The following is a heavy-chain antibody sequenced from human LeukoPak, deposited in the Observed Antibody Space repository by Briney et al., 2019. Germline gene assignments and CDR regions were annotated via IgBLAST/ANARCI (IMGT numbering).Heavy chain of an antibody. Sequence: PGGSLRLSCAASGFTFSVYSMNWVRQAPGKGLEWVSYISSSSTIYYADSVKGRFTISRDNAKNSLYLQMNSLRAEDTAVYYCARQAIYNYYYYMDVWGKGTTVTVSS. V-gene: IGHV3-48*04. CDR3: ARQAIYNYYYYMDV. CDR1: GFTFSVYS. J-gene: IGHJ6*03. CDR2: ISSSSTI.